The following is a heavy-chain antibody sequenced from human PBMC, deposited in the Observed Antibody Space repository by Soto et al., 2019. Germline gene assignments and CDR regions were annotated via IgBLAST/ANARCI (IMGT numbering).Heavy chain of an antibody. Sequence: QVTLKESGPVVVKPTENLTLTCTVSGFSLSTIRMGVTWIRQPPGKALEWLAHIYSNDEKSYSTSLQRRLTIAKDTYKGQVVLTMTNMDPVDTATYYCARIRDGYNVDYWGQGTLVTVSS. V-gene: IGHV2-26*01. CDR1: GFSLSTIRMG. J-gene: IGHJ4*02. D-gene: IGHD5-12*01. CDR3: ARIRDGYNVDY. CDR2: IYSNDEK.